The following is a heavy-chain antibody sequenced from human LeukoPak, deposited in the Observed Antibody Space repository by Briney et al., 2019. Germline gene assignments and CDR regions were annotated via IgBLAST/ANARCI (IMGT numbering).Heavy chain of an antibody. CDR1: GGSISTY. CDR2: IYHTGST. CDR3: ARQAYCGAGSCYPFDI. D-gene: IGHD2-15*01. Sequence: SETLSLTCTVSGGSISTYWSWIRQPPGKGLEWIGYIYHTGSTTYNPSLKSRVTISMDTSKNQFSLKLSSVTAADTAVYYCARQAYCGAGSCYPFDIWGQGILVTVSS. V-gene: IGHV4-59*08. J-gene: IGHJ4*02.